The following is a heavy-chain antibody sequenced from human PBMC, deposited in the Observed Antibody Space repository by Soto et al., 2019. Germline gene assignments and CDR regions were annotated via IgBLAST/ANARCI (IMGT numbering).Heavy chain of an antibody. CDR3: ARDVVGYSSGWYVGTIDY. V-gene: IGHV3-33*01. J-gene: IGHJ4*02. D-gene: IGHD6-19*01. CDR2: IWYDGSNK. CDR1: GFTFSSYG. Sequence: QVQLVESGGDVVQPGRSLRLSCAASGFTFSSYGMHWVRQAPGKGLEWVAVIWYDGSNKYYADSVKGRFTISRDNSKNTLYLQMNSLRAEDTAVYYCARDVVGYSSGWYVGTIDYWGQGTLVTVSS.